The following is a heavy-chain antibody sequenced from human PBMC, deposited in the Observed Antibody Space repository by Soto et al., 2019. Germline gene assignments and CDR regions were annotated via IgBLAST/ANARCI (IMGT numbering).Heavy chain of an antibody. J-gene: IGHJ3*02. D-gene: IGHD3-22*01. CDR2: IYHSGST. V-gene: IGHV4-30-2*01. CDR3: ARVPRGIRVKDSSGYWNAFDI. Sequence: KPSETLSLTCAVSGGSISSGGYSWSWIRQPPGKGLDWIGYIYHSGSTYYNPSLKSRVTISVDRSKNQFSLKLSSVTAADTAVYYCARVPRGIRVKDSSGYWNAFDIWGQGTMVTVSS. CDR1: GGSISSGGYS.